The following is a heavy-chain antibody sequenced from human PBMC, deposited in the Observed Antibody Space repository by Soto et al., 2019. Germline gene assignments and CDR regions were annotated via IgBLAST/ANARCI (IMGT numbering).Heavy chain of an antibody. CDR2: INHSGST. D-gene: IGHD3-9*01. J-gene: IGHJ6*02. Sequence: SETLSLTCAVYGGSFSGYYWSWIRQPPGKWLEWIGEINHSGSTNYNPSLKSRVTISVDTSKNQFSLKLSSVTAADTAVYYCARELRYFDWFPPKPKYYYYYGMDVWGQGTRVTVSS. CDR3: ARELRYFDWFPPKPKYYYYYGMDV. V-gene: IGHV4-34*01. CDR1: GGSFSGYY.